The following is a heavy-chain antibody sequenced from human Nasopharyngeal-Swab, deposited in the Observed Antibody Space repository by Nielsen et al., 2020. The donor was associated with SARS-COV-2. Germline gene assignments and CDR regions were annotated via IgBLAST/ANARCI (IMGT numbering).Heavy chain of an antibody. CDR3: ARERGRGGIWNYYYYMDV. CDR1: GGSISSSSYY. D-gene: IGHD3-10*01. J-gene: IGHJ6*03. Sequence: SETLSLTCTVSGGSISSSSYYWGWIRQPPGKGLEWIGSIYYSGSTYYNPSLKSRVTISVDTSKNQFSLKLSSVTTADTAVYYRARERGRGGIWNYYYYMDVWGKGTTVTVSS. CDR2: IYYSGST. V-gene: IGHV4-39*07.